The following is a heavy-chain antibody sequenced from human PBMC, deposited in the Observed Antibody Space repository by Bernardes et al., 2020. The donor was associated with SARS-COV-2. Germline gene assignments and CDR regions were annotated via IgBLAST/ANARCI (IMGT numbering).Heavy chain of an antibody. V-gene: IGHV5-10-1*01. CDR1: GYSLTSYW. Sequence: GASLKISCKGSGYSLTSYWISWVRQIPGKGLEWMGRIDPSDSYTNYSPSFQGHVTISADKSISTAYLQWSSLKASDTAMYYCARHSGSALYYGSASLGYWGQGTLVTVSS. D-gene: IGHD3-10*01. CDR2: IDPSDSYT. J-gene: IGHJ4*02. CDR3: ARHSGSALYYGSASLGY.